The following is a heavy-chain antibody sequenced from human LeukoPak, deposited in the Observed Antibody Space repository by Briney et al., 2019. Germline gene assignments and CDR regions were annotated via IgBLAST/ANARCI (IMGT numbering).Heavy chain of an antibody. V-gene: IGHV3-21*01. J-gene: IGHJ4*02. CDR2: ISSSSSYI. CDR1: GFTFSSYA. CDR3: AGSYYYDGSGYDY. D-gene: IGHD3-22*01. Sequence: GGSLRLSCAASGFTFSSYAMSWVRQAPGKGLEWVSSISSSSSYIYYADSVKGRFTISRDNAKNSLYPQMNSLRAEDTAVYYYAGSYYYDGSGYDYWGQGTLVTVSS.